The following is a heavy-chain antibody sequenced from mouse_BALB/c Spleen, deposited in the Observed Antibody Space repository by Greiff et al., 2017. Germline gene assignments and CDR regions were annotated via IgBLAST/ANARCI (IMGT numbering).Heavy chain of an antibody. CDR2: IYPGSGST. Sequence: VQLQQSGPELVKPGASVKMSCKASGYTFTDYVISWVKQRTGQGLEWIGEIYPGSGSTYYNEKFKGKATLTADKSSNTAYMQLSSLTSEDSAVYFCASGNLYAMDYWGQGTSVTVSS. V-gene: IGHV1-77*01. CDR1: GYTFTDYV. CDR3: ASGNLYAMDY. D-gene: IGHD2-1*01. J-gene: IGHJ4*01.